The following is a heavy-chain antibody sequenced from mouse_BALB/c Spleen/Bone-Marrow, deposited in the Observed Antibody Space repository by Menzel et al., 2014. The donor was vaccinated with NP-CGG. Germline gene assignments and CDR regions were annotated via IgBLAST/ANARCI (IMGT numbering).Heavy chain of an antibody. J-gene: IGHJ1*01. D-gene: IGHD1-2*01. CDR3: ALITAATSSYWYFDV. Sequence: EVMLVESGAELVKPGASVKLSCTASGFNIKDTYIHWMKQRPEQGLEWIGRINPANGYTIYDPKFRGKATITADTTSNTAYLQLSSLTSGDTAVYYCALITAATSSYWYFDVWGAGTTVTVSS. V-gene: IGHV14-3*02. CDR1: GFNIKDTY. CDR2: INPANGYT.